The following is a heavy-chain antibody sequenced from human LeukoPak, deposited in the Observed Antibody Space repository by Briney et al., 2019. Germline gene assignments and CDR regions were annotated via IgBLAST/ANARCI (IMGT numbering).Heavy chain of an antibody. Sequence: GGSLRLSCAASGFTFSTYNMHWVRQAPGKGLEWVAFIGSSGRDIYYADSLKGRFTVARDNSKNTLYLQMNSLRAEDTAVYYCAKDLYCSGGSCYSALGYWGQGTLVTVSS. CDR1: GFTFSTYN. CDR2: IGSSGRDI. D-gene: IGHD2-15*01. V-gene: IGHV3-21*01. CDR3: AKDLYCSGGSCYSALGY. J-gene: IGHJ4*02.